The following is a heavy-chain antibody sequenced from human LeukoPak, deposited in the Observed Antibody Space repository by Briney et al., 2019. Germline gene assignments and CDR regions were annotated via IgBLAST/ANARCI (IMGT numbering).Heavy chain of an antibody. Sequence: GASVKVSCKASGYTFTSYYMHWVRQAPGQGLEWMGIINPSGGSTSYTQKFQGRVTMTRDTSISTAYMELSRLRSDDTAVYYCATEKNVYYDYPYFDYWAREPWSPSPQ. D-gene: IGHD3-16*01. CDR1: GYTFTSYY. CDR2: INPSGGST. V-gene: IGHV1-46*01. CDR3: ATEKNVYYDYPYFDY. J-gene: IGHJ4*02.